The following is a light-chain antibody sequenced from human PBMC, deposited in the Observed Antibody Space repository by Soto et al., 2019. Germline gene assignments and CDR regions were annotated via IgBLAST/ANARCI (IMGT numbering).Light chain of an antibody. CDR1: QSVSSSY. Sequence: EIVLIPSPATLSLTPGERATLSCRTSQSVSSSYLAWYQQKPGQAPRLLIYGASSRATGIPARFSGSGSGTDFTLTISRLERENFAVYYCHQYANVGVTFGGGTKV. CDR2: GAS. V-gene: IGKV3-20*01. CDR3: HQYANVGVT. J-gene: IGKJ4*01.